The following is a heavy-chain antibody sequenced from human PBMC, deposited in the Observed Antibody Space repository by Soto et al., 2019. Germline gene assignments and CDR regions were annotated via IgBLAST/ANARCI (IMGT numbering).Heavy chain of an antibody. V-gene: IGHV1-69*02. CDR2: IIPILGIA. CDR1: GGTFSSYT. D-gene: IGHD1-1*01. Sequence: QVQLVQSGAEVKKPGSSVKVSCKASGGTFSSYTISWVRQAPGQGLEWMGRIIPILGIANYAQKFQGRVTNTADKSTNTAYMELSSLRSEDTAVYYCARGYEDDAFDIWGQGTMVTVSS. CDR3: ARGYEDDAFDI. J-gene: IGHJ3*02.